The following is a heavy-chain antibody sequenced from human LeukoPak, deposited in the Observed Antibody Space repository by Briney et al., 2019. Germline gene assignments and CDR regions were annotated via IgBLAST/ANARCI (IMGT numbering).Heavy chain of an antibody. Sequence: GGSLRLSCAASGFTFDDYGMHWVRQAPGKGLEWVSGISWNSGSIGYADSVKGRFTISRDNAKNSLYLQMNSLRAEDTALYYCAKDKLEDGYNYFDYWGQGTLVTVSS. CDR1: GFTFDDYG. CDR2: ISWNSGSI. D-gene: IGHD5-24*01. CDR3: AKDKLEDGYNYFDY. J-gene: IGHJ4*02. V-gene: IGHV3-9*01.